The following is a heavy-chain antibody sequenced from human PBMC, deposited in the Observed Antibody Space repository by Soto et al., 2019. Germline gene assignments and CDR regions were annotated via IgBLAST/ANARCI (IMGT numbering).Heavy chain of an antibody. Sequence: LSLTCAVSGGSISSGGYSWSWIRQPPGKGLEWIGYIYHSGSTYYNPSLKSRVTISVDRSKNQFSLKLSSVTAADTAVYYCARAHDEVATIFDYWGQGTLVTVSS. J-gene: IGHJ4*02. D-gene: IGHD5-12*01. CDR2: IYHSGST. V-gene: IGHV4-30-2*01. CDR1: GGSISSGGYS. CDR3: ARAHDEVATIFDY.